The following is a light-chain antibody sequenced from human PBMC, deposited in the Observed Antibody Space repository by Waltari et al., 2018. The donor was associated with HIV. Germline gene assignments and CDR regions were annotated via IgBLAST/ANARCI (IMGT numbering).Light chain of an antibody. Sequence: QSALTQPASVSGSPGQSLTISCPDTRSPDDTYNHVPWYQQYPCNATKLIIYDVFTLPSGVSNRLSGCKSGNTASLTISGLQAEDEAEYHCCSYIGSNNLVFAGGTKVTV. CDR2: DVF. CDR3: CSYIGSNNLV. V-gene: IGLV2-23*02. J-gene: IGLJ2*01. CDR1: RSPDDTYNH.